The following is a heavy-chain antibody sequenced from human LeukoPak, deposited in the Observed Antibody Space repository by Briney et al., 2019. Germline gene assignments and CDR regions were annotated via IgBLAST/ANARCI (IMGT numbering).Heavy chain of an antibody. V-gene: IGHV3-21*01. CDR1: GYTFSSYS. CDR3: VRLRRNSDTSGFYYYYDF. CDR2: ISVRSNYI. J-gene: IGHJ4*02. D-gene: IGHD3-22*01. Sequence: GGSLRLSCAASGYTFSSYSINWVRQAPGKGLEWVSSISVRSNYIYYADSVRGRFRISRDDARDSLYLQMNSLRAEDTAVYYCVRLRRNSDTSGFYYYYDFWGQGTLATVSS.